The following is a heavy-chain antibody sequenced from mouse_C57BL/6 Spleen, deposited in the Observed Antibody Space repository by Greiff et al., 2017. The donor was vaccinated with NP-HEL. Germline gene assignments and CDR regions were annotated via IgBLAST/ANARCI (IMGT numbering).Heavy chain of an antibody. CDR3: ARSITTVVATDWYFDV. CDR2: IYPRSGNT. J-gene: IGHJ1*03. D-gene: IGHD1-1*01. Sequence: VQLVESGAELARPGASVKLSCKASGYTFTSYGISWVKQRTGQGLEWIGEIYPRSGNTYYNEKFKGKATLTADKSSSTAYMELRSLTSEDSAVYFCARSITTVVATDWYFDVWGTGTTVTVSS. CDR1: GYTFTSYG. V-gene: IGHV1-81*01.